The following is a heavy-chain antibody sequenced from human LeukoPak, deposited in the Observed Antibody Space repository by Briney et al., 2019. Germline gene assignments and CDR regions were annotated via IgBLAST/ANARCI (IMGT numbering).Heavy chain of an antibody. D-gene: IGHD2-21*02. CDR2: IYTSGST. Sequence: SETLSLTCTVSDGSISSGSYYWSWIRQPAGKGLEWIGRIYTSGSTNYNPSLKSRVTISVDTSKNQFSLKLSSVTAADTAVYYCARAQVTTLPYYYYYMDVWGKGTTVTVSS. V-gene: IGHV4-61*02. J-gene: IGHJ6*03. CDR3: ARAQVTTLPYYYYYMDV. CDR1: DGSISSGSYY.